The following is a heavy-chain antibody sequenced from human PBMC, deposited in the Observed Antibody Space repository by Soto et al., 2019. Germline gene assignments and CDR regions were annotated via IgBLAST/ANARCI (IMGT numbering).Heavy chain of an antibody. CDR2: IIPIFGTA. CDR3: ARLGSDYDFWSGYYYYYYYGMDV. Sequence: SVKVSGKASGGTFSSYAISWVRQAPGQGLEWMGGIIPIFGTANYAQKFQGRVTITADESTSTAYMELSSLRSEDTAVYYRARLGSDYDFWSGYYYYYYYGMDVWGQGTTATVSS. V-gene: IGHV1-69*13. CDR1: GGTFSSYA. D-gene: IGHD3-3*01. J-gene: IGHJ6*02.